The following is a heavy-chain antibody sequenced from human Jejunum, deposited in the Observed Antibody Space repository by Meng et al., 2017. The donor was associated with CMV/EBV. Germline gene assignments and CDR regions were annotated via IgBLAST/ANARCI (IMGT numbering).Heavy chain of an antibody. D-gene: IGHD2-21*01. V-gene: IGHV1-46*04. Sequence: KFSCKASGYTFIRYNIHWVRQAPGQGLEWMGIINPSGRSTAYAQKLQGRVIMTTDTSTSTVYMELSRLRSEDAAIYYCARQDSGVPFYWGQGTLVTVSS. CDR1: GYTFIRYN. CDR2: INPSGRST. CDR3: ARQDSGVPFY. J-gene: IGHJ4*02.